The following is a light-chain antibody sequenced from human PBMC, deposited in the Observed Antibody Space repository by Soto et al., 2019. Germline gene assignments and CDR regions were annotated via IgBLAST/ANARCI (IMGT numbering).Light chain of an antibody. J-gene: IGLJ3*02. Sequence: QSALTQPRSVSGSPGQSVTISCTRTSSDVGVYNYVSWYQHHPGKAPKLMIYDVSKRPSGVPDRFSGSKSGNTASLTISGLQAEDESDYYCFSYAGSYTPIWVFGVGTKLTVL. CDR3: FSYAGSYTPIWV. CDR2: DVS. CDR1: SSDVGVYNY. V-gene: IGLV2-11*01.